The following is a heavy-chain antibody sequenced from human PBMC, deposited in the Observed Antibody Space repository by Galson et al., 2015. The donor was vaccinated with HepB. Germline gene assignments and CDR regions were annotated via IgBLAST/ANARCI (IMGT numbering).Heavy chain of an antibody. Sequence: SLRLSCAASGFTFSSYGMHWVRQAPGKGLEWVAVISYDGSNKYYADSVKGRFTISRDNSMNTLCLQMNSLRAEDTAVYYCAKDLQTYYDFWSGSGGVDYWGQGTLVTVSS. CDR2: ISYDGSNK. J-gene: IGHJ4*02. V-gene: IGHV3-30*18. CDR3: AKDLQTYYDFWSGSGGVDY. D-gene: IGHD3-3*01. CDR1: GFTFSSYG.